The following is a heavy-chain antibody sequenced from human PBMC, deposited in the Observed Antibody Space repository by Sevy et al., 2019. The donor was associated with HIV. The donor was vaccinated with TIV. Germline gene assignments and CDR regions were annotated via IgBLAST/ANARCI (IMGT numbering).Heavy chain of an antibody. Sequence: GGSLRLSCAASGFTFSDYAMNWVRQVPGKGLEWVSGISWNSGAIVYADSVKGRFTISRDNAKNSLYLQMNSLRVEDSFFYYCVRAQGYGITNCGCGGSINALDYWGQGTMVTVSS. D-gene: IGHD3-10*01. V-gene: IGHV3-9*01. CDR3: VRAQGYGITNCGCGGSINALDY. CDR1: GFTFSDYA. J-gene: IGHJ3*01. CDR2: ISWNSGAI.